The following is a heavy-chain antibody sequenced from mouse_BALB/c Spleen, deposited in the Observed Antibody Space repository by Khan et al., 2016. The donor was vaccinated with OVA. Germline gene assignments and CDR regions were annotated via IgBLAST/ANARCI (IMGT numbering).Heavy chain of an antibody. CDR1: GFSLTGYG. CDR2: IWGDGST. CDR3: ARAYYANYREAMDY. V-gene: IGHV2-6-7*01. J-gene: IGHJ4*01. D-gene: IGHD2-10*01. Sequence: QVQLKESGPGLVAPSQSLSITCTVSGFSLTGYGVNWVRKPPGKGLEWLGMIWGDGSTDYNSAHKSRLSISTDNFKSQAFLKMNTLQTDDTARYYCARAYYANYREAMDYWGQGTSVTVSS.